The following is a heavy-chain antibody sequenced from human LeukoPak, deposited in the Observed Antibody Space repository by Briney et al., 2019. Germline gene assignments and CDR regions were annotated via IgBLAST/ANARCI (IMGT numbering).Heavy chain of an antibody. Sequence: GGSLRLSCAASGFSFRDYTMNWVRQAPGKGLEWVASISSSSSYIYFANSVRSRFSISRDNAKNSLYLQMNSLRAEDTAVYYCAKDSPSRTATTEVPVDYWGQGTLVTVSS. J-gene: IGHJ4*02. CDR3: AKDSPSRTATTEVPVDY. D-gene: IGHD1/OR15-1a*01. V-gene: IGHV3-21*01. CDR2: ISSSSSYI. CDR1: GFSFRDYT.